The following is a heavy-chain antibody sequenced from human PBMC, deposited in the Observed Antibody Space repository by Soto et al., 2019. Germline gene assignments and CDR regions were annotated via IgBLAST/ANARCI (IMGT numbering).Heavy chain of an antibody. CDR2: ILYDGSNK. V-gene: IGHV3-30-3*01. CDR3: ARDQGYNSGDSFDS. Sequence: QVQLVESGGGVVQPGRSLRLSCAASGFAFSEYTMHWVRQAPGKGLEWVALILYDGSNKYYADSVKGRFTISRDNSRNTVYLQVSTLRPEDTAVYYCARDQGYNSGDSFDSWGQGTLVTVSS. D-gene: IGHD5-18*01. CDR1: GFAFSEYT. J-gene: IGHJ4*02.